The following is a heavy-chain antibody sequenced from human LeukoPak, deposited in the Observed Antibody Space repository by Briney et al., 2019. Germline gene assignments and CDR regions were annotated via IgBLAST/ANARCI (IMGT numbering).Heavy chain of an antibody. J-gene: IGHJ6*02. CDR1: GYTFTGYY. D-gene: IGHD4-23*01. CDR3: ARAYGGNSYYYYGMDV. V-gene: IGHV1-2*02. Sequence: GASVKVSCKASGYTFTGYYMHWVRQAPGQGLEWMGWINPNSGGTNYAQKFQGRVTMTRDTSISTAYMELSRLRSDDTTVYYCARAYGGNSYYYYGMDVWGQGTTVTVSS. CDR2: INPNSGGT.